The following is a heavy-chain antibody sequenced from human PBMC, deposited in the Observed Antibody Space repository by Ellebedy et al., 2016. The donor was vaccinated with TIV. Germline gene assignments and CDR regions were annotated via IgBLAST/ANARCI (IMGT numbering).Heavy chain of an antibody. CDR2: ISSSSSYI. V-gene: IGHV3-21*01. J-gene: IGHJ4*02. Sequence: GESLKISCAASGFTFSSYSMNWVRQAPGKGLEWVSSISSSSSYIYYADSMKGRFTISRDNAKNSLYLQMNSLRAEDTAVYYCARDGTVAASDYWGQGTLVTVSS. CDR1: GFTFSSYS. D-gene: IGHD6-19*01. CDR3: ARDGTVAASDY.